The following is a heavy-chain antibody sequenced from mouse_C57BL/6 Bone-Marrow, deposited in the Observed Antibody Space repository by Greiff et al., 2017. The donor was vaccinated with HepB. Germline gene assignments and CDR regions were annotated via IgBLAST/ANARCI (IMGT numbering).Heavy chain of an antibody. CDR1: GYTFTSYW. D-gene: IGHD1-1*01. V-gene: IGHV1-5*01. J-gene: IGHJ1*03. Sequence: EVQLVESGTVLARPGASVKMSCKTSGYTFTSYWMHWVKQRPGQGLEWIGAIYPGNSDTSYNQKFKGKAKLTAVTSASTAYVELSSLTNEDSAGYYCTRDYYGSSPHWYFDVWGTGTTVTVSS. CDR3: TRDYYGSSPHWYFDV. CDR2: IYPGNSDT.